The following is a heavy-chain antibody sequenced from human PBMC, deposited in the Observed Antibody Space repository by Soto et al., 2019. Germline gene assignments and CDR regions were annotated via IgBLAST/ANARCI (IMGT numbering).Heavy chain of an antibody. V-gene: IGHV1-69*01. J-gene: IGHJ4*02. CDR3: ARARYYYDSSGYYYYY. D-gene: IGHD3-22*01. Sequence: QVQLVQSGAEVKKPGSSVKVSCKASGGTFSSYAISWVRQAPGQGLEWMGWIIPICGTANYAQKFQGRVTITADESTSTAYMELSSLRSEDTAVYYCARARYYYDSSGYYYYYWGQGTLVTVSS. CDR2: IIPICGTA. CDR1: GGTFSSYA.